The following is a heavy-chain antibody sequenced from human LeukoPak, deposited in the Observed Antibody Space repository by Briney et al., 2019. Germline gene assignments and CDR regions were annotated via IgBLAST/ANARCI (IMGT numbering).Heavy chain of an antibody. Sequence: ASVKVSCKASGYSFTSNYMHWVREAPGQGLEWMGIINPSGASTNYAQKFQGRVNMTRDTSTNTVHMELGSLRSEDTAVYYCARVAAAGFAYDKFDPWGQGTLVTVSS. V-gene: IGHV1-46*01. CDR1: GYSFTSNY. CDR3: ARVAAAGFAYDKFDP. CDR2: INPSGAST. D-gene: IGHD6-13*01. J-gene: IGHJ5*02.